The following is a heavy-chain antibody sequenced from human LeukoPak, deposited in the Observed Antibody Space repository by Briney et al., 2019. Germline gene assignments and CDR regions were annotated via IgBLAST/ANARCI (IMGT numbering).Heavy chain of an antibody. CDR3: ARGYYDSSGYYMDFDY. CDR2: INPGGGST. D-gene: IGHD3-22*01. Sequence: GASVKVSCKASGYTFTSYYMHWVRQAPGQGLEWMGIINPGGGSTSYAQKFQGRVNMTRDTSTSTVYMELSSLRSEDTAVYYCARGYYDSSGYYMDFDYWGQGTLVTVSS. J-gene: IGHJ4*02. CDR1: GYTFTSYY. V-gene: IGHV1-46*01.